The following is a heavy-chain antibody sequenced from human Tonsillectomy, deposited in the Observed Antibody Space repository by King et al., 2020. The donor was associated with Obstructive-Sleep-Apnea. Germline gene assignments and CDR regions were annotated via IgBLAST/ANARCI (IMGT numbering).Heavy chain of an antibody. D-gene: IGHD4/OR15-4a*01. J-gene: IGHJ4*02. Sequence: QLQESGPGLVKPSQTLSLTCTVSGDSISSGGYYWSWIRQHPGKGLEWIGYIYYSGSTYSNPSLKSRVTISVDTSKNQFSLKLSSVTAADTAVYYCARVSKLGAVLFFDYWGQGTLVTVSS. CDR1: GDSISSGGYY. CDR3: ARVSKLGAVLFFDY. CDR2: IYYSGST. V-gene: IGHV4-31*03.